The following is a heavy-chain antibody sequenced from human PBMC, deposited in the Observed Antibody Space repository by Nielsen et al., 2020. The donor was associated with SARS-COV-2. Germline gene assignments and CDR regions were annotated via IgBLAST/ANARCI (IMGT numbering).Heavy chain of an antibody. CDR3: AREERHQQMATDY. Sequence: SETLSLTCNVSGGSIRSNFHYWAWIRQPPGRGLEWIGHVYHGGDTDYNPSLKSRVTISVDASKNQFTLRLKSVTAADTAVYFCAREERHQQMATDYWGQGTLVTVTS. CDR2: VYHGGDT. J-gene: IGHJ4*02. D-gene: IGHD6-13*01. CDR1: GGSIRSNFHY. V-gene: IGHV4-39*06.